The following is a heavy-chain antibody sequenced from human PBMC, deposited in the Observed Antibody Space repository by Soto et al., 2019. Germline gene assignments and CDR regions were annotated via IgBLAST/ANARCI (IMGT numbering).Heavy chain of an antibody. V-gene: IGHV5-51*01. J-gene: IGHJ5*02. CDR1: EYRFNTYW. CDR2: IGPSDSDT. CDR3: VKRLSDVSIHGHWFDP. Sequence: RKISCRYSEYRFNTYWIAWVRQMPGKGLEGMGIIGPSDSDTQYSPAFKGQVTITADKAINTVYLQWGRLKASDSAMYYCVKRLSDVSIHGHWFDPWGQGTLVTVSS. D-gene: IGHD2-8*01.